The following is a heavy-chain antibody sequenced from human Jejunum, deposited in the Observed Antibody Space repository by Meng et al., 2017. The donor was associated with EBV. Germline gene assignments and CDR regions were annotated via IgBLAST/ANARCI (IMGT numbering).Heavy chain of an antibody. J-gene: IGHJ4*02. CDR3: ARPISGYTYYFDY. Sequence: QGQLGESGPEVKESGASVKVSCKASGYTFTDYYLHWVRQASGQGLEWMGRVNPNSGVTNYAEKFQGRVTMTRDTSISTSYMEVSRLTSDDTAVYYCARPISGYTYYFDYWGQGTLVTVSS. CDR2: VNPNSGVT. V-gene: IGHV1-2*06. D-gene: IGHD5-18*01. CDR1: GYTFTDYY.